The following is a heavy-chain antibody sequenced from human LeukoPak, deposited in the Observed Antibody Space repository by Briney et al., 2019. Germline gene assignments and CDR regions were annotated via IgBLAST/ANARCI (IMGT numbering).Heavy chain of an antibody. CDR1: GGSISSSSYY. V-gene: IGHV4-39*01. CDR3: ARVVYYFDY. J-gene: IGHJ4*02. CDR2: ICYSGST. Sequence: NTSETLSLTCTVSGGSISSSSYYWGWIRQPPGKGLEWIESICYSGSTYYNPSLKSRVTISVDTSKNQFSLKLSSVTAADTAVYYCARVVYYFDYWGQGTLVTVSS.